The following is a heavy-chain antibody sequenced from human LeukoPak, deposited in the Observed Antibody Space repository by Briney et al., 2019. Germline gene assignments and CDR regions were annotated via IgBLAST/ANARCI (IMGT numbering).Heavy chain of an antibody. CDR1: GFTFSSYS. Sequence: GGSLRLSCAASGFTFSSYSMNWVRQAPGKGLEWVSSISSSSSYIYYADSVKGRFTISRDNAKNSLYLQMNSLRAEDTAVYYCAREPPQSYYFDYWGQGTLVTVSS. CDR2: ISSSSSYI. V-gene: IGHV3-21*01. CDR3: AREPPQSYYFDY. D-gene: IGHD4-11*01. J-gene: IGHJ4*02.